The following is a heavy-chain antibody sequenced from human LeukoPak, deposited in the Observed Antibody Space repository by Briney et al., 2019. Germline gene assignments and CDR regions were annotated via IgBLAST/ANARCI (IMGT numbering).Heavy chain of an antibody. D-gene: IGHD3-22*01. CDR1: GFTFGSYW. V-gene: IGHV3-7*01. CDR2: IKQDGSEK. CDR3: ARGSYDSSGYYNY. Sequence: GGSLRLSCAASGFTFGSYWMSWVRQAPGKGLEWVANIKQDGSEKYYVDSVKGRFTISRDNAKNSLYLQMNSLRAEDTAVYYCARGSYDSSGYYNYWGQGTLVTVSS. J-gene: IGHJ4*02.